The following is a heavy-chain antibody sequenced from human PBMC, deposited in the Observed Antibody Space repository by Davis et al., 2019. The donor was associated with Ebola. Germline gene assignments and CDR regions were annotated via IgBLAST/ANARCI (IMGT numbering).Heavy chain of an antibody. Sequence: PGGSLRLSCAASGFTFSSYGMHWVRQAPGKGLEWVAVIWYDGSNKYYADSVKGRFTISRDNSKNTLYLQMNSLRAEDTAVYYCARDLSPSRKLDVASYFQHWGQGTLVTVSS. J-gene: IGHJ1*01. V-gene: IGHV3-33*01. CDR3: ARDLSPSRKLDVASYFQH. CDR2: IWYDGSNK. CDR1: GFTFSSYG. D-gene: IGHD6-13*01.